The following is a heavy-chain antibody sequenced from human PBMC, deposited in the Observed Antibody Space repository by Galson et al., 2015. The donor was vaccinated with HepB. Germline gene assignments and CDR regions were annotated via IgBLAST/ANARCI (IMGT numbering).Heavy chain of an antibody. Sequence: SVKVSCKASGGTFSSYAISWVRQAPGQGLEWMGGIIPIFGTANYAQKFQGRVTITADESTSTAYMELSSLRSEDTAVYYCARNRPRTSNYYYYGMDVWGQGTTVTVSS. CDR2: IIPIFGTA. CDR1: GGTFSSYA. CDR3: ARNRPRTSNYYYYGMDV. D-gene: IGHD6-6*01. V-gene: IGHV1-69*13. J-gene: IGHJ6*02.